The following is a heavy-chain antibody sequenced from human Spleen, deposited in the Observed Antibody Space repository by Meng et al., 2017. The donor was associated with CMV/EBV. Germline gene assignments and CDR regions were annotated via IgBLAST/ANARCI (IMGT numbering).Heavy chain of an antibody. D-gene: IGHD3-16*01. V-gene: IGHV4-34*01. Sequence: GSLRLSCAVYGGSFSGYYWGWIRQPPGKGLEWIGSIYYSGSTYYNPSLKSRVTISVDTSKNQFSLKLSSVTAADTAVYYCARDYLSWGGFDPWGQGTLVTVSS. CDR2: IYYSGST. CDR1: GGSFSGYY. CDR3: ARDYLSWGGFDP. J-gene: IGHJ5*02.